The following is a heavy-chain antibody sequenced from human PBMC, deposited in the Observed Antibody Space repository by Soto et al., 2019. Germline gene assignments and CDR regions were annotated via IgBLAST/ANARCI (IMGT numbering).Heavy chain of an antibody. D-gene: IGHD3-10*01. CDR2: INHSGSA. V-gene: IGHV4-34*01. Sequence: SETLSLTCAVYGGSFSGYSWTWIRQPPGKGLEWIGQINHSGSANYNPSLKSRVTISVGTSRNQFSLELTSMTAADTAVYYCARGLFSEDYYSGGWYYFDSWGQGTLVTVSS. CDR1: GGSFSGYS. J-gene: IGHJ4*02. CDR3: ARGLFSEDYYSGGWYYFDS.